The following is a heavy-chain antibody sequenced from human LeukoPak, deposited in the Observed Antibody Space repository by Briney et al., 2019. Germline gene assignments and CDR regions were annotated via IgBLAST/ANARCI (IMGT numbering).Heavy chain of an antibody. J-gene: IGHJ5*02. CDR1: GYTFTGYY. CDR2: INPNSGGT. CDR3: ARARRITMIVVANNWFDP. D-gene: IGHD3-22*01. Sequence: ASVKVSCTASGYTFTGYYMHWVRQAPGQGLEWMGWINPNSGGTNYAQKFQGRVTMTRDTSISTAYMELSRLRSDDTALYYCARARRITMIVVANNWFDPWGQGTLVTVSS. V-gene: IGHV1-2*02.